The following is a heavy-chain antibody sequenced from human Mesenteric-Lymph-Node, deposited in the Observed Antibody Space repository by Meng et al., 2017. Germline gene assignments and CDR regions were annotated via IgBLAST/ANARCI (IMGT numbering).Heavy chain of an antibody. Sequence: CPVLFIPSRTSVCTSAVYGGSFGASSSTWIPPSPGQGLDWIWAISHSGSTTYNPSFPSRIIISVDTSKNQISLNLSSVTAADTAVYYCARGSSYDILTGYFDYWGQGALVTVSS. V-gene: IGHV4-34*01. CDR2: ISHSGST. CDR3: ARGSSYDILTGYFDY. CDR1: GGSFGASS. J-gene: IGHJ4*02. D-gene: IGHD3-9*01.